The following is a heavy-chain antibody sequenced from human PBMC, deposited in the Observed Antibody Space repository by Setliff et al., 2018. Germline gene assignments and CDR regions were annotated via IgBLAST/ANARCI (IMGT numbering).Heavy chain of an antibody. D-gene: IGHD2-15*01. CDR1: GYIFTSYG. J-gene: IGHJ4*02. CDR3: TRGPKDFVVLAAAACFDF. V-gene: IGHV1-18*01. Sequence: ASVKVSCKASGYIFTSYGISWVRQAPGQGLEWMGWISSYNGKTNYAQKLQGRVTMTTDTSTSTANMELRGLRSDDTAVYYCTRGPKDFVVLAAAACFDFWGQGTLVTVSS. CDR2: ISSYNGKT.